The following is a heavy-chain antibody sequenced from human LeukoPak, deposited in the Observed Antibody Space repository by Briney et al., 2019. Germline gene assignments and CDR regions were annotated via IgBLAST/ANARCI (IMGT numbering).Heavy chain of an antibody. D-gene: IGHD5-24*01. CDR1: EFTFSNYV. V-gene: IGHV3-23*01. J-gene: IGHJ3*02. CDR2: IRQSGDIT. Sequence: GGSLRLSCAASEFTFSNYVMNWVRQAAGKGLEWVSSIRQSGDITYYADSVKGRFTISRDNSKNTLSLQMNCLSREDTAIYYCVRRGGSDGWGAFDIWGQGTVVTVSS. CDR3: VRRGGSDGWGAFDI.